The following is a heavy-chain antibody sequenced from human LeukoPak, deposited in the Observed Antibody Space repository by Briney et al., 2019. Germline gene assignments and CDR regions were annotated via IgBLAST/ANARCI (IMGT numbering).Heavy chain of an antibody. J-gene: IGHJ5*02. D-gene: IGHD6-19*01. Sequence: GGSLRLSCAASGFTFNSHAMSWVRQAPGKGLEWVSAISGSGGSTYYADSVKGRFTISRDNSKNTLYLQMNSLRAEDTAVYYCAKDPGYSSGWYFSTWGQGTLVTVSS. CDR3: AKDPGYSSGWYFST. V-gene: IGHV3-23*01. CDR2: ISGSGGST. CDR1: GFTFNSHA.